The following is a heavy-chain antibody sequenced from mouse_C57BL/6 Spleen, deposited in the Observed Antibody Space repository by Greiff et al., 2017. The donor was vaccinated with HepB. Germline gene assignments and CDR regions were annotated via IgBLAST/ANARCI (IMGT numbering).Heavy chain of an antibody. CDR2: ISGGGGNT. D-gene: IGHD1-1*01. V-gene: IGHV5-9*01. J-gene: IGHJ1*03. CDR1: GFTFSSYT. CDR3: ARGATVVAPLRV. Sequence: EVKVVESGGGLVKPGGSLKLSCAASGFTFSSYTMSWVRQTPEKRLEWVATISGGGGNTYYPDSVKGRFTISRDNAKNTLYLQMSSLRSEDTALYYCARGATVVAPLRVWGTGTTVTVSS.